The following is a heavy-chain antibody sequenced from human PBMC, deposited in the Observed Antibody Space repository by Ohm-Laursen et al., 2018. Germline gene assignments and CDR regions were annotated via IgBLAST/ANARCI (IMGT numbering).Heavy chain of an antibody. J-gene: IGHJ5*02. CDR1: GLSLSTNGMG. V-gene: IGHV2-5*02. CDR2: IYWDDDK. D-gene: IGHD4-11*01. Sequence: PTQTLTLTCTFSGLSLSTNGMGVGWIRQPPGKALEWLALIYWDDDKRYSPSLRTRLTIAKDTSKNPGVLTMTNMDPVDTATYYCAHRLARNGWFDPWGQGALVTVSS. CDR3: AHRLARNGWFDP.